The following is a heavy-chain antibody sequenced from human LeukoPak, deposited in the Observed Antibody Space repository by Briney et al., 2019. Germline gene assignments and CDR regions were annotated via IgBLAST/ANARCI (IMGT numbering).Heavy chain of an antibody. J-gene: IGHJ4*02. D-gene: IGHD3-22*01. Sequence: GGSLRLSCAASGFTFSSYWMHWVRQAPGKGLVWVSRIDTDGSITTYADFVKGRFTISRDNAKNTLFLQMNSLRAEDTAVYYCARSGLPYYYDSSGYSYWGQGTLVTVSS. CDR2: IDTDGSIT. CDR3: ARSGLPYYYDSSGYSY. V-gene: IGHV3-74*01. CDR1: GFTFSSYW.